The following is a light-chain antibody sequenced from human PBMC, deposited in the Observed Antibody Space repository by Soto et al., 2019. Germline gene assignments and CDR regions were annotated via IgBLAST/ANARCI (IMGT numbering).Light chain of an antibody. Sequence: SVLTQPASVSGSPGQSITISCTGTSSDVGGYNYVSWYQQHPVKAPKLMIYEVSNRPSGVSNRFSGYKSGNTASLTISGLQDEDEADYYCCSYTIISTAYDFATGTKVTV. CDR3: CSYTIISTAYD. CDR2: EVS. J-gene: IGLJ1*01. V-gene: IGLV2-14*01. CDR1: SSDVGGYNY.